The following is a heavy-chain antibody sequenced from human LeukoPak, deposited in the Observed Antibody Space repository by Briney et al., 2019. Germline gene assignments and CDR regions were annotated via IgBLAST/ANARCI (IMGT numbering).Heavy chain of an antibody. J-gene: IGHJ4*02. CDR1: GFTFSTFR. CDR3: AKANPTPRGVNFDY. D-gene: IGHD3-10*01. CDR2: INGGGGAT. Sequence: PGGSLRLSCAASGFTFSTFRVNWVRQPPGKGLEWLSTINGGGGATYYADSVTGRFTISSDTSQNTLYLQMNSLKIEDTAVYYCAKANPTPRGVNFDYWGQGTLVTVSS. V-gene: IGHV3-23*01.